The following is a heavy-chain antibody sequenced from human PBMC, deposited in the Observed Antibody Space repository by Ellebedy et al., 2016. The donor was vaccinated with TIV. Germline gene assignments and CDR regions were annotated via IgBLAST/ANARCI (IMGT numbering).Heavy chain of an antibody. Sequence: ASVKVSCKASGYTFTNYYMHWVRQAPGQGLEWMGIINPSGGSTSYAQKLQGRVTMTRDTSTSTVYMELSSLRSEDTAVYYCARTHTAMLEYNYGMDVWGQGTTVTVSS. J-gene: IGHJ6*02. CDR1: GYTFTNYY. CDR2: INPSGGST. CDR3: ARTHTAMLEYNYGMDV. D-gene: IGHD5-18*01. V-gene: IGHV1-46*04.